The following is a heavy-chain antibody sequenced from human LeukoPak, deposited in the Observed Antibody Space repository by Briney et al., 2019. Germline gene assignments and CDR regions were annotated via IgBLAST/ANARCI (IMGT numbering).Heavy chain of an antibody. Sequence: ASVKFSCRASGYTFTRYYMHWVRQAPGQGLEWMVIINHRGGSTSYAQMYHDRVTMTRDTSTSTVYMELSSLRSEDAAVYYCARGHYESSGYYLGYWGQGTLPTVSS. CDR3: ARGHYESSGYYLGY. J-gene: IGHJ4*02. CDR2: INHRGGST. D-gene: IGHD3-22*01. V-gene: IGHV1-46*01. CDR1: GYTFTRYY.